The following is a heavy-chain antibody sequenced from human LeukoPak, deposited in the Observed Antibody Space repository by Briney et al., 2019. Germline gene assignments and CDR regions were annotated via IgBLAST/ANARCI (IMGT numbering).Heavy chain of an antibody. CDR2: IKQDGSEK. CDR1: GFTFSSYW. V-gene: IGHV3-7*01. Sequence: GGSLRLSCAASGFTFSSYWMSWVRQAPGKGLEWVANIKQDGSEKYYVDSVKGRFTISRDNAKNSLYLQMNSLRAEDTAVYYCARLYDFWSGYLDYWGQGTLVTVSS. J-gene: IGHJ4*02. CDR3: ARLYDFWSGYLDY. D-gene: IGHD3-3*01.